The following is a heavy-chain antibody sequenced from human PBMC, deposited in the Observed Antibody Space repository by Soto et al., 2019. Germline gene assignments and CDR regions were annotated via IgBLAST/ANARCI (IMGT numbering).Heavy chain of an antibody. Sequence: SQTLSLICAISGDSVACNHATWDWIRQSPSRGLEWLGGTYYRSKWYYDYALSVKSRITINPDTSNNQLSLQLNSVTPDDTAEYYCVRLIGNSWLDSWGQGTLVTVSS. CDR3: VRLIGNSWLDS. D-gene: IGHD3-16*01. J-gene: IGHJ5*01. V-gene: IGHV6-1*01. CDR1: GDSVACNHAT. CDR2: TYYRSKWYY.